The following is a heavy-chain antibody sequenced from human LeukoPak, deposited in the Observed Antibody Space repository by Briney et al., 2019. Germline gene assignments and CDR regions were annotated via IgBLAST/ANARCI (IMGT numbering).Heavy chain of an antibody. D-gene: IGHD3-22*01. CDR2: IYYSGST. J-gene: IGHJ5*02. CDR1: GGSISSYY. V-gene: IGHV4-59*01. Sequence: SETLSLTCTVSGGSISSYYWSWIRQPPGKGLEWIGYIYYSGSTNYNPSLKSRVTISVDTSKNQFSLKLSSVTAADTAVYYCARGPRLGDSSGPVPIHNWFDPWGQGTLVTVSS. CDR3: ARGPRLGDSSGPVPIHNWFDP.